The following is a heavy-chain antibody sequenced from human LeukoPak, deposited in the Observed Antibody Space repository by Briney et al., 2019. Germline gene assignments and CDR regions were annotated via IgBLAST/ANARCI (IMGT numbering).Heavy chain of an antibody. CDR2: ISWNSGSI. D-gene: IGHD6-13*01. J-gene: IGHJ4*02. Sequence: GGSLRLSCAASGFTFDDYAMHWVRQAPGKGLEWVSGISWNSGSIGYADSVKGRFTISRDNAKNSLYLQMNSLRAEDTALYYCAKDTCIAAAGTSCYFDYWGQGTLVTVSS. V-gene: IGHV3-9*01. CDR3: AKDTCIAAAGTSCYFDY. CDR1: GFTFDDYA.